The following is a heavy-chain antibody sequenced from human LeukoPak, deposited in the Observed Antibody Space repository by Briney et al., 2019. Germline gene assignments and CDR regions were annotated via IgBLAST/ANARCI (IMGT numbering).Heavy chain of an antibody. Sequence: PSETLSLTCAVSGVSFNDYYSSWVRQTPGKGLEWIAQINHSGYTNDSPSLKSRVTLSLDTYRKQFSLNLRSVTVADSGIYYCTRMTAGHDYWGKGTVVTVSS. D-gene: IGHD2-21*02. CDR1: GVSFNDYY. V-gene: IGHV4-34*01. J-gene: IGHJ4*02. CDR3: TRMTAGHDY. CDR2: INHSGYT.